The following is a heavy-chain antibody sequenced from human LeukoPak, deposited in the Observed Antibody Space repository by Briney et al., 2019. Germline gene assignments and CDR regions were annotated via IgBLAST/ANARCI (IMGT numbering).Heavy chain of an antibody. CDR1: GFTFSSYW. Sequence: SGGSLRLSCAASGFTFSSYWMSWVRQAPGKGLEWVANIKQDGSEKYYVDSVKGRFTISRDNAKNSLYLQMNSLRAEDTAVYYCARPSYSSSFGGNWFDPWGQGTLVTVSS. V-gene: IGHV3-7*01. J-gene: IGHJ5*02. CDR2: IKQDGSEK. CDR3: ARPSYSSSFGGNWFDP. D-gene: IGHD6-13*01.